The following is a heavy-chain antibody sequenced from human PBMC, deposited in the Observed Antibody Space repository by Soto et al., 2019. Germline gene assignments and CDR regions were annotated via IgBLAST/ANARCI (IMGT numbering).Heavy chain of an antibody. D-gene: IGHD5-12*01. J-gene: IGHJ5*02. CDR2: INSDGTKT. CDR1: GFTFNTYW. Sequence: EVQLVESGGILVQPGGSLRLSCAGSGFTFNTYWMHWVRQAPGTGLVWVSRINSDGTKTSYADSVKGRFTISRDNAKNTVYLQMNSLRAEDTAVYYCATVATNSYNWLDPWGQGTLVTVSS. CDR3: ATVATNSYNWLDP. V-gene: IGHV3-74*01.